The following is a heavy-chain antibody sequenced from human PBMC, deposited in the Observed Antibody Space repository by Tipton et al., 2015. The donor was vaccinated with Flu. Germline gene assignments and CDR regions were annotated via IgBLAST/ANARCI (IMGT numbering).Heavy chain of an antibody. CDR1: GYTFKTDG. CDR3: ARDMAQGVVIIPPAPRFDS. D-gene: IGHD3-3*01. Sequence: QSGAEVKKPGASVKVSCKASGYTFKTDGSRWVRQAPGQGLEWMGWISPYTDNTNYAQKFQGRVTMTTDTSTSTADMEVRSLRSDDPAVYLCARDMAQGVVIIPPAPRFDSWGQGPLVTVSS. CDR2: ISPYTDNT. V-gene: IGHV1-18*01. J-gene: IGHJ4*02.